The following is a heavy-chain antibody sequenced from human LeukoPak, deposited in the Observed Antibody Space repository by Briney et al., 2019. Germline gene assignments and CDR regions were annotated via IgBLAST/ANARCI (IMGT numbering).Heavy chain of an antibody. CDR3: ARKLSPYSSKPYFDY. D-gene: IGHD6-13*01. V-gene: IGHV4-30-4*01. J-gene: IGHJ4*02. CDR1: GGSISSGDYY. Sequence: SQTLSLTRTVSGGSISSGDYYWSWIRQPPGKGLEWIGYIYYSGSTYYNPSLKSRVTISVDTSKNQFSLELSSVTAADTAVYYCARKLSPYSSKPYFDYWGQGTLVTVSS. CDR2: IYYSGST.